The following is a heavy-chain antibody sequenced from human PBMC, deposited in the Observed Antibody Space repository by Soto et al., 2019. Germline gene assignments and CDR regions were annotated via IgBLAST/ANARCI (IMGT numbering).Heavy chain of an antibody. J-gene: IGHJ4*02. CDR1: GYTFTSYA. CDR2: INAGNGNT. Sequence: QVQLVQSGAEEKKPGASVKVSCKASGYTFTSYAMHWVRQAPGQRLEWMGWINAGNGNTKYSQKFQGRVTITRDTSASTAYMELSSLRSEDTAVYYCARVPSKSYYDFWSGYHGGPIDYWGQGTLVTVSS. V-gene: IGHV1-3*05. CDR3: ARVPSKSYYDFWSGYHGGPIDY. D-gene: IGHD3-3*01.